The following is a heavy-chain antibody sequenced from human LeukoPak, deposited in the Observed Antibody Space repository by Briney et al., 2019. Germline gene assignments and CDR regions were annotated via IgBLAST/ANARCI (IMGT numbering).Heavy chain of an antibody. CDR1: GCTFTGYY. CDR2: INPNSGGT. Sequence: ASVKVSCKASGCTFTGYYMHWVRQAPGQGLEWMGWINPNSGGTNYAQKFQGRVTMTRDTSISTAYMELSRLRSDDTAVYYCARDPGLTRGAEYYYYYYMDVWGKGTTVTISS. D-gene: IGHD1-1*01. V-gene: IGHV1-2*02. J-gene: IGHJ6*03. CDR3: ARDPGLTRGAEYYYYYYMDV.